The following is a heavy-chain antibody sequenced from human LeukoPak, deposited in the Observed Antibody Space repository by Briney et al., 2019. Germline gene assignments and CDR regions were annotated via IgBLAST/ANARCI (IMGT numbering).Heavy chain of an antibody. Sequence: SETLSLTCTVSGDSITGKNWWSWVRQPPGKGLEWIGEVHHNGITNYNPSLKSRVTISVDKSKNQLSLNLNSVTAADTAVHYCARNGYSGFGFDYWGQGALVTVSS. CDR3: ARNGYSGFGFDY. V-gene: IGHV4-4*02. D-gene: IGHD5-12*01. J-gene: IGHJ4*02. CDR2: VHHNGIT. CDR1: GDSITGKNW.